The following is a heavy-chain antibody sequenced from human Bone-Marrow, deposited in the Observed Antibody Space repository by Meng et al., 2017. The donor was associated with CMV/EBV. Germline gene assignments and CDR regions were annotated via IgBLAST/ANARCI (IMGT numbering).Heavy chain of an antibody. J-gene: IGHJ4*02. V-gene: IGHV3-74*01. D-gene: IGHD3-10*01. CDR3: AKDLRGPRDQ. Sequence: GESLKISCEASGFTFTNYWMSWVRQAPGKGLVWVSRINPDSTTRDYADSVKGRFTISRDHAKNTLFLQMNSLRPEDTAVYYCAKDLRGPRDQWGQGTLVTVSS. CDR1: GFTFTNYW. CDR2: INPDSTTR.